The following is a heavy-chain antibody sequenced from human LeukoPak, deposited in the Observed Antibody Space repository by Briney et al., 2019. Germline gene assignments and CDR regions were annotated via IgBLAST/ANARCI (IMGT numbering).Heavy chain of an antibody. Sequence: ASAKVSCKVSGYTLTELSMHWVRQAPGKGLEWMGGFDPEDGETIYAQKFQGRVTMTEDTSTDTAYMELSSLRSEDTAVYYCASPLGYCSSTSCYGAFDIWGQGTMVTVSS. D-gene: IGHD2-2*01. CDR3: ASPLGYCSSTSCYGAFDI. V-gene: IGHV1-24*01. CDR1: GYTLTELS. J-gene: IGHJ3*02. CDR2: FDPEDGET.